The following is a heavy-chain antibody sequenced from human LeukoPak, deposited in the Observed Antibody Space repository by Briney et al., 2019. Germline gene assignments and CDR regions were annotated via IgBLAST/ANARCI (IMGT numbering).Heavy chain of an antibody. CDR1: GGSFSGYY. CDR3: ASNRRNRGGCAPNYYYYYYMDV. V-gene: IGHV4-34*01. CDR2: INHSGST. Sequence: SETLSLTCAVYGGSFSGYYWRWIRQPPGKGLEWIGEINHSGSTNYNPSLKSRVTISVDTSKNKISLKLSSVPAADTAVYYCASNRRNRGGCAPNYYYYYYMDVWGKGTTVTVSS. J-gene: IGHJ6*03. D-gene: IGHD6-25*01.